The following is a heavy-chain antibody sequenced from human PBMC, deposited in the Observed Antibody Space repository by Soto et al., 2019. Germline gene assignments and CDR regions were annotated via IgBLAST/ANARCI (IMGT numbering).Heavy chain of an antibody. J-gene: IGHJ4*02. CDR3: ARDGVAAGLYLDN. CDR1: GFIFRSYW. D-gene: IGHD2-15*01. Sequence: GGSLRLSCAASGFIFRSYWMSWVRQAPGKGLEWVANINQDGSEKYYVDSVRGRFIISRDNAENSLYLQMNSLRAEDTAVYYCARDGVAAGLYLDNWGQGTLVTVSS. CDR2: INQDGSEK. V-gene: IGHV3-7*01.